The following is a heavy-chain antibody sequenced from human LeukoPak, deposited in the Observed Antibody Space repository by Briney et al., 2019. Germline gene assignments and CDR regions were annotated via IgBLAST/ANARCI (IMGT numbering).Heavy chain of an antibody. V-gene: IGHV4-59*08. CDR2: NYYSWST. CDR1: GGSISSYY. Sequence: SETLSLTCTVSGGSISSYYWRWIRQPPGKGLEWIGYNYYSWSTNYNPSLKSRVTISVDTSKNQFSLKLSSVTAGDMAVYYCARQEISSGWYFVYWGQGTLVTVSS. D-gene: IGHD6-19*01. J-gene: IGHJ4*02. CDR3: ARQEISSGWYFVY.